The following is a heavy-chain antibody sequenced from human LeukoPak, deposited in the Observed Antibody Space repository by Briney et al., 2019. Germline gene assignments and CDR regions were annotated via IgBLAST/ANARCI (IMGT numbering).Heavy chain of an antibody. CDR2: IYYSGST. CDR3: ARDLDYYDSTWFDP. J-gene: IGHJ5*02. D-gene: IGHD3-22*01. CDR1: GGSISSSSYY. Sequence: SETLSLTCTVSGGSISSSSYYWGWIRQPPGKGLEWIGSIYYSGSTYYNPSLKSRVTILVDTSKNQFSLKLSSVTAADTAVFYCARDLDYYDSTWFDPWGQGTLVTVSS. V-gene: IGHV4-39*07.